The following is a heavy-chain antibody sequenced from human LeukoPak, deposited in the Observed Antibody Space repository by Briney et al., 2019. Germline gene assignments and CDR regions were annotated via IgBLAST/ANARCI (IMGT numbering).Heavy chain of an antibody. CDR2: VSAYADNT. D-gene: IGHD2-15*01. Sequence: ASVKVSCKASGYTFTNYGISWVRQAPGQGLEWMGWVSAYADNTNYVQKVQGRVTMTIDTSTSTAYMELRSLRSDDTAVYYCARDCIGCHGFDHWGQGTLVNVSS. J-gene: IGHJ4*02. CDR3: ARDCIGCHGFDH. V-gene: IGHV1-18*01. CDR1: GYTFTNYG.